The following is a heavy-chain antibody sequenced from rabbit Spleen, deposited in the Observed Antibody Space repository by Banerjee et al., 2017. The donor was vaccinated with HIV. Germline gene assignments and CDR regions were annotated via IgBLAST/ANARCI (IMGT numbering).Heavy chain of an antibody. CDR1: GFALSSDYY. Sequence: QEQLEESGGGLVKLDGSLTLTCKASGFALSSDYYMVWVRLATGKGLEWIACIATENDDNTYYASWAKGRFTISKTSSTTVTLQMTSLTAADTATYFCARDDGSSGYWGYFNLWGQGTLVTVS. CDR2: IATENDDNT. CDR3: ARDDGSSGYWGYFNL. D-gene: IGHD1-1*01. J-gene: IGHJ4*01. V-gene: IGHV1S45*01.